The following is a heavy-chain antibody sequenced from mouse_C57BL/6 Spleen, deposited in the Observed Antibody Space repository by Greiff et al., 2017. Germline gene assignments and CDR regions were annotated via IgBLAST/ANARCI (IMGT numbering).Heavy chain of an antibody. CDR1: GYTFTSYW. V-gene: IGHV1-69*01. CDR3: ARSDYGSSSHD. J-gene: IGHJ2*01. D-gene: IGHD1-1*01. Sequence: VQLQQPGAELVMPGASVKLSCKASGYTFTSYWMHWVKQRPGQGLEWIGEIDPSDSYTNYNQKFKGKSTLTVDKSSSTAYMQLSSLPSEDSAVYYCARSDYGSSSHDWGQGTTLTVSS. CDR2: IDPSDSYT.